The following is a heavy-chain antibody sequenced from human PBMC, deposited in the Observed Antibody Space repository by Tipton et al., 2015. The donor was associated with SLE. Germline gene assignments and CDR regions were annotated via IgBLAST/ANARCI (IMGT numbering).Heavy chain of an antibody. CDR2: IYHDGST. V-gene: IGHV4-39*07. CDR1: GGSISTTSYY. D-gene: IGHD3-9*01. Sequence: TLSLTCSVSGGSISTTSYYWGWIRQPPGKGLEWIANIYHDGSTYYNPSLKSRVTISVDTSKNQFSLKLTSVTAADTAVFYCARHLGYFSVSDYIDYWGQGTLVTVSS. J-gene: IGHJ4*02. CDR3: ARHLGYFSVSDYIDY.